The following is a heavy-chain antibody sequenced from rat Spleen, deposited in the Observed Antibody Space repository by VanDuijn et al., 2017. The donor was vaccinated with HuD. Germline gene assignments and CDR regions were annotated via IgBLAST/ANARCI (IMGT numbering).Heavy chain of an antibody. V-gene: IGHV5S10*01. D-gene: IGHD2-1*01. J-gene: IGHJ3*01. CDR3: TTSTYDWFVY. Sequence: EVQLVESGGGLVQPGRSLKLSCAASGFTFSDYNMAWVRPAPKKGLEWVASILYDGSRTYYRDSVKGRFTFSRENAKNTLYLQMDSLRSEDTATYYCTTSTYDWFVYWGQGTLVTVSS. CDR2: ILYDGSRT. CDR1: GFTFSDYN.